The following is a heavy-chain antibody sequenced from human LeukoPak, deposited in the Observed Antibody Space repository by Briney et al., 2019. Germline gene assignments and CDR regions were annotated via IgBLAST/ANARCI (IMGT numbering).Heavy chain of an antibody. D-gene: IGHD6-13*01. V-gene: IGHV4-39*07. CDR1: GGSISRSSYY. CDR3: ARVAGPPQDSSSWYYYYYMDV. Sequence: PSETLSLTCTVSGGSISRSSYYWGWIRQPPGKGLEWMGSIYYSGSTYYNPSFKSRVTISVDTSKNQFSLKLSSVTAADTAGYYCARVAGPPQDSSSWYYYYYMDVWGKGTTVTVSS. CDR2: IYYSGST. J-gene: IGHJ6*03.